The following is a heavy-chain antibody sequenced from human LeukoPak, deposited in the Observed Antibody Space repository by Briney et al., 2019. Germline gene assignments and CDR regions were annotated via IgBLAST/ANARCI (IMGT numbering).Heavy chain of an antibody. CDR3: ARHVHHSVYDY. D-gene: IGHD5/OR15-5a*01. CDR1: GGSITSSGYY. CDR2: FDSSGST. J-gene: IGHJ4*02. V-gene: IGHV4-39*01. Sequence: SETLSLTCTVSGGSITSSGYYGGWIRQPPGKGLEWIGSFDSSGSTHYNPSLKSRVSISEDTSKSQFSLKLSSVTAADTAVYYCARHVHHSVYDYWGQGTLVTVSS.